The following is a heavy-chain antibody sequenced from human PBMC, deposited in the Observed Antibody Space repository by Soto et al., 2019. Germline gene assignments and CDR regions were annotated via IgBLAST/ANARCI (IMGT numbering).Heavy chain of an antibody. J-gene: IGHJ4*02. Sequence: WGSLRLSCAASGFTFSSYGMHWVRQAPGKGLEWVAVISYDGSNKYYADSVKGRFTISRDNSKNTLYLQMNSLRAEDTAVYYCAKERHIVATITSSFSFDYWGQGTLVTVSS. CDR2: ISYDGSNK. V-gene: IGHV3-30*18. D-gene: IGHD5-12*01. CDR3: AKERHIVATITSSFSFDY. CDR1: GFTFSSYG.